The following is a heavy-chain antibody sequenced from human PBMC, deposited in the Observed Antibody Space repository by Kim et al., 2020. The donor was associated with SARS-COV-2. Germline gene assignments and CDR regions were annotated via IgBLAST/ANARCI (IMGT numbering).Heavy chain of an antibody. CDR1: GGSISSYY. D-gene: IGHD3-22*01. V-gene: IGHV4-59*01. CDR3: ASSDYDSSGYSSFDY. CDR2: IYYSGST. J-gene: IGHJ4*02. Sequence: SETLSLTCTVSGGSISSYYWSWIRQPPGKGLEWIGYIYYSGSTNYNPSLKSRVTISVDTSKNQFSLKLSSVTAADTAVYYCASSDYDSSGYSSFDYWGQGTLVTVSS.